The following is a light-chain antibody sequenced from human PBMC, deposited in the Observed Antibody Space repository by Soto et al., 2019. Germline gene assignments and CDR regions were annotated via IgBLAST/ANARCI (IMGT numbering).Light chain of an antibody. CDR3: QQCRNWPLT. Sequence: EIVMTQSPATLSVSPGEGATLSCKASQNVYNNLAWYQQRPGQPPRLLIYDASTRATGISARFSGSGYGTEFTLTISSLHSEDFAVYFCQQCRNWPLTFGGGTK. CDR2: DAS. V-gene: IGKV3-15*01. CDR1: QNVYNN. J-gene: IGKJ4*01.